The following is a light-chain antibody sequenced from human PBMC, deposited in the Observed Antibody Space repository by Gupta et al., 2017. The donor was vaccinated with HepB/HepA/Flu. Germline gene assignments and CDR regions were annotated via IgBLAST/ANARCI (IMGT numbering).Light chain of an antibody. V-gene: IGLV1-40*01. CDR3: QSYDSSLSGYV. Sequence: QFVLTQPPSVSGAPGQRVTISCTGSSSNIGAGYDVHWYQQLPGTAPKLLIYGNSNRPSGVPDRFSGSKSGTSASLAITGLQAEDEADYYCQSYDSSLSGYVFGGGTKLTVL. CDR2: GNS. J-gene: IGLJ3*02. CDR1: SSNIGAGYD.